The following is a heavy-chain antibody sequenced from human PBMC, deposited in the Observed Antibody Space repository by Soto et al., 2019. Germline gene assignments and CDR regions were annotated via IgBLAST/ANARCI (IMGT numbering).Heavy chain of an antibody. J-gene: IGHJ5*02. V-gene: IGHV1-18*01. CDR3: ARYRIPQKYYDILISGVCFDP. D-gene: IGHD3-9*01. CDR1: GYTFTSYG. Sequence: ASVKVSCKASGYTFTSYGISWVRQAPGQGLERLGWISAYNGNTNYAQKLQGRVTMTTDTSTSTAYMELRSLRSDDTAVYYCARYRIPQKYYDILISGVCFDPWGQGTLVTVSS. CDR2: ISAYNGNT.